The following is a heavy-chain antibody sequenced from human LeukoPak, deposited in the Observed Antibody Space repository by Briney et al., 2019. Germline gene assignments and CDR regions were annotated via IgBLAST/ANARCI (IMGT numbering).Heavy chain of an antibody. CDR3: ARDFGDSRLMERAFDI. CDR2: IYYSGST. CDR1: GGSISSYY. V-gene: IGHV4-59*06. D-gene: IGHD2-21*02. J-gene: IGHJ3*02. Sequence: PSETLSLTCTVSGGSISSYYWSWVRQHPGKGLEWIGYIYYSGSTYYNPSLKSRVTISVDTSKNQFSLKLSSVTAADTAVYYCARDFGDSRLMERAFDIWGQGTMVTVSS.